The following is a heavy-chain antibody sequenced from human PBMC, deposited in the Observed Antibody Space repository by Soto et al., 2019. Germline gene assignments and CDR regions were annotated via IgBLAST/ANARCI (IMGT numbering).Heavy chain of an antibody. V-gene: IGHV3-23*01. J-gene: IGHJ6*02. CDR1: GFTSSSYA. CDR2: IGESGTPT. Sequence: PGGSLRLSCAASGFTSSSYAMKWVRQAPGKGLEWVSLIGESGTPTYYADSVKGRFTISRDNSGNTLFLEMYSLGAEDTAVCYCARYIPGVRYYGMDVWGQGTTVTVSS. D-gene: IGHD2-2*01. CDR3: ARYIPGVRYYGMDV.